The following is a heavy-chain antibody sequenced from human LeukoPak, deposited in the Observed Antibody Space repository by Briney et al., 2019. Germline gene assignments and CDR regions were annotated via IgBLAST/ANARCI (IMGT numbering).Heavy chain of an antibody. V-gene: IGHV4-59*08. CDR2: ISYSGST. Sequence: SETLSLTYTVSGGSITSDYWSWIRQPPGQGLEWIGYISYSGSTYYNPSLKSRVTMSVDTSKNQLSLRLSSVTAADTAVYYCAKHQRDSSGYHYFAYWGKGTLVTVSS. D-gene: IGHD3-22*01. CDR1: GGSITSDY. J-gene: IGHJ4*02. CDR3: AKHQRDSSGYHYFAY.